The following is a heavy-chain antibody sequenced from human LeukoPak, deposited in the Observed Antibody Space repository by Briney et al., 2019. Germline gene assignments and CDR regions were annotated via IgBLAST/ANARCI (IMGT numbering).Heavy chain of an antibody. CDR2: ISVYNGNT. CDR3: ARGNFGYSSGWYFYYYMDV. CDR1: GYTFTSYG. J-gene: IGHJ6*03. D-gene: IGHD6-19*01. V-gene: IGHV1-18*01. Sequence: ASVKVSCKASGYTFTSYGITWVRQAPGQGLEWMGWISVYNGNTNYAQKLQGRVTMTTDTSTSTAYMELRSLRSDDTAVYYCARGNFGYSSGWYFYYYMDVWGKGTTVTISS.